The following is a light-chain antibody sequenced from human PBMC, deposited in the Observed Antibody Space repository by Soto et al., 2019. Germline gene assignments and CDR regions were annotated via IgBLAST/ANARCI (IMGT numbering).Light chain of an antibody. Sequence: DIQMTQSPSTLSASVGDRVTITCRASQSISSWLAWYQQKPGKAPKVLIYDASSLESGVPSRFSGSGSGTEFTLIISSLQPDDFATYYCQQYNTYWTFGQGTKVGIK. V-gene: IGKV1-5*01. CDR2: DAS. CDR1: QSISSW. J-gene: IGKJ1*01. CDR3: QQYNTYWT.